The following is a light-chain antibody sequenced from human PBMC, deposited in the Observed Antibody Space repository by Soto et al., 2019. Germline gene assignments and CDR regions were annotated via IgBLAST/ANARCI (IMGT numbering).Light chain of an antibody. CDR1: NSNIGAGYD. CDR2: GNS. J-gene: IGLJ2*01. CDR3: QSFDSSLLGVL. Sequence: QSVLTQPPPVAGAPGQRVAISCTGSNSNIGAGYDAHWYQQVPGTAPKLLIYGNSNRPSGVPDRFSGSKSGTSASLAITGLQAEYEADYYCQSFDSSLLGVLFGGGTKVTVL. V-gene: IGLV1-40*01.